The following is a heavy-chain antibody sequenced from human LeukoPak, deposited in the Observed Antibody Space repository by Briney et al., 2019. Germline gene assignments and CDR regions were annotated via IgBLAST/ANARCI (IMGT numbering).Heavy chain of an antibody. D-gene: IGHD2-2*01. V-gene: IGHV1-18*01. J-gene: IGHJ6*03. CDR3: ARAQPPGYCSSTSCYYYYYMDV. CDR1: GYTFTSYG. CDR2: ISAYNGNT. Sequence: ASVKVSCKASGYTFTSYGISWVRQAPGQGLEWMGWISAYNGNTNYAQKLQGRVTMTTDTSTSTAYMELRSLRSDDTAVYYCARAQPPGYCSSTSCYYYYYMDVWGKGTTVTVSS.